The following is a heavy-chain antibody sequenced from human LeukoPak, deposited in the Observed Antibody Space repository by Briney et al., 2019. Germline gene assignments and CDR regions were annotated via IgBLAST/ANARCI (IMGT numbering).Heavy chain of an antibody. Sequence: ASVKVSCKASGYTFTGYYMHWVRQAPGQGLEWMGWIHPNSGGTNYAQKFQGRVTMTRDTSISTAYVELSRLRSDDTAVYYCARQTYYYDSSLDYWGQGTLVTVSS. D-gene: IGHD3-22*01. CDR1: GYTFTGYY. J-gene: IGHJ4*02. CDR2: IHPNSGGT. V-gene: IGHV1-2*02. CDR3: ARQTYYYDSSLDY.